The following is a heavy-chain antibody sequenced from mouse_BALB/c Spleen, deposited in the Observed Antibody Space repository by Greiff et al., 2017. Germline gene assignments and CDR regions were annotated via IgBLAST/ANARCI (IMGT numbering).Heavy chain of an antibody. J-gene: IGHJ3*01. V-gene: IGHV5-6-3*01. Sequence: EVKVVESGGGLVQPGGSLKLSCAASGFTFSSYGMSWVRQTPDKRLELVATINSNGGSTYYPDSVKGRFTISRDNAKNTLYLQMSSLKSEDTAMYYCARDWGIDYDAWFAYWGQGTLVTVSA. CDR3: ARDWGIDYDAWFAY. CDR2: INSNGGST. CDR1: GFTFSSYG. D-gene: IGHD2-4*01.